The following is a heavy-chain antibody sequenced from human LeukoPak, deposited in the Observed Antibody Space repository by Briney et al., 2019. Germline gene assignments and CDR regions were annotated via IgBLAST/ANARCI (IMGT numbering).Heavy chain of an antibody. CDR1: GFSVSTNY. Sequence: GGSLRLSCAASGFSVSTNYISWVRRAPGKGLEWVSVIYSGGSTKYADSVKARFTISRDNSKNTVYLQMNSLRAEDTAVYYCARATLDNWGQGTLVTVSS. V-gene: IGHV3-53*01. CDR2: IYSGGST. J-gene: IGHJ4*02. CDR3: ARATLDN.